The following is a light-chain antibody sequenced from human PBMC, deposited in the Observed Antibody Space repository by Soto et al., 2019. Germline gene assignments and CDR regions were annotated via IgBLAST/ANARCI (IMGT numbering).Light chain of an antibody. CDR1: QSLVYSDGNAY. CDR3: RQDTHPPQYT. J-gene: IGKJ2*01. CDR2: KVS. V-gene: IGKV2-30*01. Sequence: DVVMTQSPLSLPVTLGQPASISCRSSQSLVYSDGNAYLNWFHQRPGQSPRRLIYKVSYRDSGVPDTFSGSGSGTDFTLKISRVQPASVGVYVCRQDTHPPQYTFGQGTNLEIK.